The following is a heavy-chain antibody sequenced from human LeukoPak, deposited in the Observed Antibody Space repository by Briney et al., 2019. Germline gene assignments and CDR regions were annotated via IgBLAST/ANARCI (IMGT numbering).Heavy chain of an antibody. D-gene: IGHD3-3*01. CDR1: GDSISSGSYY. CDR3: ARSPPREYDFWSGYSIDY. J-gene: IGHJ4*02. V-gene: IGHV4-61*02. CDR2: IYTSGST. Sequence: SETLSLTCTVSGDSISSGSYYWSWIRQPAGKGLEWIGRIYTSGSTNYNPSLKSRVTISVDTSKNQFSLKLSSVTAADTAVYYCARSPPREYDFWSGYSIDYWGQGTLVTVSS.